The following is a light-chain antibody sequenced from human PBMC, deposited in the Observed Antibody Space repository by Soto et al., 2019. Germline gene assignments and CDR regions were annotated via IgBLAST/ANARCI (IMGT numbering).Light chain of an antibody. CDR3: QSYDSSLINSV. V-gene: IGLV1-40*01. Sequence: QSVLTQPPSVSGAPGQRVTISCIGSTSNIGAGYDVHWYQHFPGTAPKLLIHGNTNRPSGVPDRFSGSKSGTSASLAITGLQAEDEADYYCQSYDSSLINSVFGGGTKLTVL. CDR2: GNT. J-gene: IGLJ3*02. CDR1: TSNIGAGYD.